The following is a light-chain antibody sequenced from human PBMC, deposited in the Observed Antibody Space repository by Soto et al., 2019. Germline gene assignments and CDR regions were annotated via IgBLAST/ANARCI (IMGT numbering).Light chain of an antibody. CDR1: SGHSSYA. Sequence: QLVLTQSPSASASLGASVKLTCTLSSGHSSYAIAWHHQQPEKGPRYLMNLNSDGSHSKGDGIPDRFSGSSSGAERYLTISSLQSEDEADYYCQTWGTGIRVFGGGTKVIVL. CDR2: LNSDGSH. CDR3: QTWGTGIRV. J-gene: IGLJ3*02. V-gene: IGLV4-69*01.